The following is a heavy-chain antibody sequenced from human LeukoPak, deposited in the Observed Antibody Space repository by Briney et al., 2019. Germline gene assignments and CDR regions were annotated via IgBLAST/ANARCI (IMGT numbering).Heavy chain of an antibody. Sequence: GGSLRLSCAASGFIVSSNYMSWVRRAPGKGLEWASVIYTGGTTYYADSVKGRFTISRDNSNNTLYLQMNSLRAEDTAVYYCARGPVTRFEIWGQGTMVTVSS. CDR2: IYTGGTT. V-gene: IGHV3-53*01. D-gene: IGHD4-17*01. CDR1: GFIVSSNY. J-gene: IGHJ3*02. CDR3: ARGPVTRFEI.